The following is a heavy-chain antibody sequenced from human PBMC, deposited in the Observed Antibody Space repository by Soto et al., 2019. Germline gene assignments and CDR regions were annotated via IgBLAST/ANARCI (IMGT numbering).Heavy chain of an antibody. CDR2: ISHDGSTI. CDR3: AMHVQENGYHYDIWDFEL. Sequence: QVQLVESGGGVVQPGRSLRLSCAASGIIFSTYGMHWVRQAPGKGLEWVAVISHDGSTIYYADSVKGRFTISRDNSKNTLFLQMSSLRAEDTAVYYCAMHVQENGYHYDIWDFELWGRGTLVTVSS. V-gene: IGHV3-30*03. CDR1: GIIFSTYG. D-gene: IGHD3-22*01. J-gene: IGHJ2*01.